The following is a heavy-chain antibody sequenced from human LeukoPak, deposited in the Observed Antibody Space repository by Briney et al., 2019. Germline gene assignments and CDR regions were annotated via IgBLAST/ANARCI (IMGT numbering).Heavy chain of an antibody. Sequence: SETLSLTCTVSGGSVSSGSYYWSWIRQPPGKGLGWIGYIYYSGSTNYNPSLKSRVTISVDTSKNQFSLKLSSVTAADTAVYYCARAVVPAASYFDYWGQGTLVTVSS. D-gene: IGHD2-2*01. CDR3: ARAVVPAASYFDY. CDR2: IYYSGST. J-gene: IGHJ4*02. CDR1: GGSVSSGSYY. V-gene: IGHV4-61*01.